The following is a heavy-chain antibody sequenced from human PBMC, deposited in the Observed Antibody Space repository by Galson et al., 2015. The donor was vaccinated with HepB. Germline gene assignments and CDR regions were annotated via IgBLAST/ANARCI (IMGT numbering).Heavy chain of an antibody. CDR3: ARGRDGMDV. CDR2: IYSGGSS. Sequence: SLRLSCAASGFTVSSNCMSWVRQAPGKGLEWVSVIYSGGSSQYADSVKGRFTISRDNSKNTLSLQMNSLRAEDTAVYYCARGRDGMDVWGQGTTVAVSS. V-gene: IGHV3-66*01. J-gene: IGHJ6*02. CDR1: GFTVSSNC.